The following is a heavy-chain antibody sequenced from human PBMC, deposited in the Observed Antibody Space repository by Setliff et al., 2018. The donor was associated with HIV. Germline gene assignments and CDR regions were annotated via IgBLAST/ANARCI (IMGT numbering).Heavy chain of an antibody. Sequence: GESLKISCKGSGYSFTSYWINWVRQMPGKGLEWMGRIDPSDSYTNYNPSFQGHVTISADKSISTAYPQWSSLKASDTAMYYCASHDYYDSSVYYYRFDYWGQGTLVTVSS. J-gene: IGHJ4*02. V-gene: IGHV5-10-1*01. CDR1: GYSFTSYW. CDR3: ASHDYYDSSVYYYRFDY. D-gene: IGHD3-22*01. CDR2: IDPSDSYT.